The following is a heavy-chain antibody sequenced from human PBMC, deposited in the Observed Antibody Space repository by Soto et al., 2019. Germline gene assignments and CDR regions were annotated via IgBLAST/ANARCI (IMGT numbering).Heavy chain of an antibody. D-gene: IGHD6-13*01. CDR2: ISYDGSNK. CDR3: ARERGIAAAGTRDYYGRDV. CDR1: GFTFSRYA. J-gene: IGHJ6*02. V-gene: IGHV3-30*04. Sequence: GGSLRLSCAASGFTFSRYAMHWVRQAPGKGLEWVAVISYDGSNKYYADSVKGRFTISRANSKNTLYLQMNSLRAEDTAVYYCARERGIAAAGTRDYYGRDVWGQGTTVTVSS.